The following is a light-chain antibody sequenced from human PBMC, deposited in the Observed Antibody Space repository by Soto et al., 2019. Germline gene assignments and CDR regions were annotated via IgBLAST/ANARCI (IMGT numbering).Light chain of an antibody. J-gene: IGLJ3*02. CDR2: GNS. Sequence: QSVLKQPPSVSGAPGQRVTISCTGRSSKIGAGYDVNWYQQLPGTAPKVLIYGNSNRPSGVPDRFSGSKSGTSASLAITGLQSEDEADYYCHSYDSSLSGWVFGGGTKLTVL. V-gene: IGLV1-40*01. CDR1: SSKIGAGYD. CDR3: HSYDSSLSGWV.